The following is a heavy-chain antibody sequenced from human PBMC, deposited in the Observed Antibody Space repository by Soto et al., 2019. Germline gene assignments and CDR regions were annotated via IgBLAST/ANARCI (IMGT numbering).Heavy chain of an antibody. CDR1: GFTFSSYW. Sequence: GGSLRLSCAASGFTFSSYWMHWVRQAPGKGLVWVSRINSDGSSTSYADSAKGRFTISRDNAKNTLYLQMNSLRAEDTAVYYCARDSGPDSGYAYDAFDIWGQGTMVTVSS. J-gene: IGHJ3*02. CDR2: INSDGSST. CDR3: ARDSGPDSGYAYDAFDI. V-gene: IGHV3-74*01. D-gene: IGHD5-12*01.